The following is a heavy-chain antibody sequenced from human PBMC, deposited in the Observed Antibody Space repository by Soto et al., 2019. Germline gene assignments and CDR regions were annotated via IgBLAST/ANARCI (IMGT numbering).Heavy chain of an antibody. D-gene: IGHD3-10*01. V-gene: IGHV4-59*08. CDR2: IYYSGST. CDR3: ASLQSVAPPGDYFDY. J-gene: IGHJ4*02. CDR1: GGSISRYY. Sequence: SETLSLTCTVSGGSISRYYWSWIRQPPGKGLEWIGYIYYSGSTNYNPSLKSRVTISVDTSKNQFSLKLSSVTAADTAVYYCASLQSVAPPGDYFDYWGQGTQVTVSS.